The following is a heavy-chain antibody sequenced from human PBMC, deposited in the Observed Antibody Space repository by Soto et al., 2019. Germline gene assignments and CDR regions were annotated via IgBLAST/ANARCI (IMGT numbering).Heavy chain of an antibody. Sequence: HPGGSLRLSCAASGFTFRNYAMGWVRQAPGKGLEWVSAISGSGGSTYYADSVKGRFTISRDNSKNTLYLQMNSLRAEDTAVYYCAKFGRDIVVVPAPIDYWGQGTLVTVSS. J-gene: IGHJ4*02. V-gene: IGHV3-23*01. CDR3: AKFGRDIVVVPAPIDY. CDR2: ISGSGGST. D-gene: IGHD2-15*01. CDR1: GFTFRNYA.